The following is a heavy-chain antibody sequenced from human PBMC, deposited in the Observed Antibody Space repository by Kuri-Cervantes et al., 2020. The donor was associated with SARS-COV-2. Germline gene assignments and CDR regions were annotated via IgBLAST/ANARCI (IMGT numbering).Heavy chain of an antibody. J-gene: IGHJ6*02. CDR2: INSDGSST. CDR1: GFTFSSYW. D-gene: IGHD3-3*01. CDR3: ARDRYDFWSGLGYYYYGMDV. Sequence: GESLKISCAASGFTFSSYWMHWVRQAPGKGLVWVSRINSDGSSTSYADSVKGRFTISRDSAKNTLYLQMNSLRAEDTAVYYCARDRYDFWSGLGYYYYGMDVWGQGTTVTVSS. V-gene: IGHV3-74*01.